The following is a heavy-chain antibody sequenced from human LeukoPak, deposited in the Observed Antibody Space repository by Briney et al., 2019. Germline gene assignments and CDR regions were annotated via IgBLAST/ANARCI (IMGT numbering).Heavy chain of an antibody. D-gene: IGHD5-18*01. J-gene: IGHJ4*02. CDR1: GGSISSYY. V-gene: IGHV4-59*08. Sequence: SEALSLTCTVSGGSISSYYWSWIRQPPGKGLEWIGYIYYSGSTNYNPSLKSRVTISVDTSKNQFSLKLSSVTAADTAVYYCARLAGVDTAFYFDYWGQGTLVTVSS. CDR2: IYYSGST. CDR3: ARLAGVDTAFYFDY.